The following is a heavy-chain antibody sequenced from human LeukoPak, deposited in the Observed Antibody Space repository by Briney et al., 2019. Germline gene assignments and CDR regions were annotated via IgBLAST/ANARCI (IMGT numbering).Heavy chain of an antibody. CDR2: IFYDGTT. Sequence: PSETLSLTCSVSGGSISSPNSYWGWIRQPPGKGLEWIGSIFYDGTTYYNPSHKSRVTISVDTSKSQFSLTLRSVTAADTAVYYCARRVVAGTTVDFWGQGNLVTVSS. D-gene: IGHD6-19*01. CDR3: ARRVVAGTTVDF. CDR1: GGSISSPNSY. J-gene: IGHJ4*02. V-gene: IGHV4-39*01.